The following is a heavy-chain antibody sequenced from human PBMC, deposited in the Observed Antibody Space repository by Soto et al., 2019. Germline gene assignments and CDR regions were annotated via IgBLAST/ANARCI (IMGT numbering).Heavy chain of an antibody. V-gene: IGHV3-23*01. CDR1: G. CDR2: ISGSGFKK. J-gene: IGHJ5*02. CDR3: AKNQGVELVPLATVDWFDP. Sequence: GMSWVLQAPGKGLEWISSISGSGFKKYYADSVKGRFTISRDNSKSTVYLELNNLSAEDTAVYHCAKNQGVELVPLATVDWFDPWGQGSVVTVSS. D-gene: IGHD1-26*01.